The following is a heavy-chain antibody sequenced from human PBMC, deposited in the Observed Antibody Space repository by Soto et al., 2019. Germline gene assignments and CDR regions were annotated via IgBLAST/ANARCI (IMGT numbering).Heavy chain of an antibody. CDR3: ARLGRGSGSYPWRFPFDY. CDR2: IYYSGST. V-gene: IGHV4-59*01. J-gene: IGHJ4*02. CDR1: GGSISSYY. D-gene: IGHD3-10*01. Sequence: SETLSLTCTVSGGSISSYYWSWIRQPPGKGLEWIGYIYYSGSTNYNPSLKSRVAISVDTSKNQFSLKLSSVTAADTAVYYCARLGRGSGSYPWRFPFDYWGQGTLVTVSS.